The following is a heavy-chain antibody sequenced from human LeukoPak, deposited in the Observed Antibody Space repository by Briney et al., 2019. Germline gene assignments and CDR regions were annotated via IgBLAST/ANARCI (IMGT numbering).Heavy chain of an antibody. Sequence: SETLSLTCTVSGGSISSYYWSWIRQPAGKGLEWVRRIYTSGSTNYNPSLKSRVTMSVDTSKNQFFLKLSSVTAADTAVYYCARDPLGYCSGGSCYSPKDRYFDLWGRGTLVTVSS. D-gene: IGHD2-15*01. J-gene: IGHJ2*01. CDR2: IYTSGST. CDR3: ARDPLGYCSGGSCYSPKDRYFDL. CDR1: GGSISSYY. V-gene: IGHV4-4*07.